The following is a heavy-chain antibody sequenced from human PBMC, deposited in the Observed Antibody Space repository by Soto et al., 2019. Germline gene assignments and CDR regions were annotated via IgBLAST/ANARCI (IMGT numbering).Heavy chain of an antibody. J-gene: IGHJ4*02. V-gene: IGHV5-51*01. CDR1: GYSFTSYW. D-gene: IGHD6-25*01. Sequence: GESLKISCKGSGYSFTSYWIGWVRQMPGKGLECMGFIYPGDSDTTYSPSFQGHVTISADKYSSTAYLQWSSLKASDTAMYYCARVDSSGCSEYWGQGTLVTVAS. CDR3: ARVDSSGCSEY. CDR2: IYPGDSDT.